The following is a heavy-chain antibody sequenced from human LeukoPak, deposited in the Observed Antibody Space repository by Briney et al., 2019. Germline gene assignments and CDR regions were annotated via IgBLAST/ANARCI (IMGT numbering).Heavy chain of an antibody. CDR3: ARGPPVTGDFGGFFDL. CDR1: GGSVNSDSYF. CDR2: ISYSGST. Sequence: PSETLSLTCTVSGGSVNSDSYFWSWIRQPPGRGLEWIGYISYSGSTNYNPSLKSRVTISIDTSRNLFSLNLKSVTAADTAVYYCARGPPVTGDFGGFFDLWGRGSLVAVSS. D-gene: IGHD2-21*02. J-gene: IGHJ2*01. V-gene: IGHV4-61*01.